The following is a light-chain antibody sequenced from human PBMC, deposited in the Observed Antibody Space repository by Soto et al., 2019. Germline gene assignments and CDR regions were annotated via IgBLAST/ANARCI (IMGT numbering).Light chain of an antibody. J-gene: IGLJ1*01. V-gene: IGLV2-8*01. CDR1: SSDVGGYKY. Sequence: QSALTQPPSASGSPGQSVTISCTGTSSDVGGYKYVSWYQQHPGKAPKLMIFEVNKRPSGVPDRFSGSKSGNTASLTVSGLQAEDEAGYYCSSYAGINNLGVFGTGTKLTLL. CDR2: EVN. CDR3: SSYAGINNLGV.